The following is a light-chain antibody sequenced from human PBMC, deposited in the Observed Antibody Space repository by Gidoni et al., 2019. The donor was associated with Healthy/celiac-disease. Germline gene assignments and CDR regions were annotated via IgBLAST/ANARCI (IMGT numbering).Light chain of an antibody. CDR1: SSDVGRYNL. Sequence: QSALTQPASVSGSPGQPITISCTGTSSDVGRYNLVSWYQQHPGKAPKLMIYEGSTRPSGVSNRFSGSKSGNTASLTISGLQAEDEADYYCCSYAGSSTVVFGGGTKLTVL. V-gene: IGLV2-23*01. CDR3: CSYAGSSTVV. J-gene: IGLJ2*01. CDR2: EGS.